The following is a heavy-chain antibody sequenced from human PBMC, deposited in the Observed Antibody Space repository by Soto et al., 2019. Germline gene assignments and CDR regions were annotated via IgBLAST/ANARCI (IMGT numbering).Heavy chain of an antibody. CDR3: ARGDYYDSPVISLGY. V-gene: IGHV4-61*01. Sequence: SETLSLTCTVSGGSVSSGSYYWSWIRQPPGKGLEWIGYIYYSGSTNYNPSLKSRVTISVDTSKNQFSLKLSSVTAADTAVYYCARGDYYDSPVISLGYWGQGTLVTVSS. J-gene: IGHJ4*02. CDR1: GGSVSSGSYY. D-gene: IGHD3-22*01. CDR2: IYYSGST.